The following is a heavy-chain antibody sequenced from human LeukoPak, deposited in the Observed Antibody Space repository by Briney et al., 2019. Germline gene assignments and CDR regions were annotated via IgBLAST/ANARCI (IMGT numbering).Heavy chain of an antibody. CDR1: GGSISSYY. CDR2: IYYSGST. Sequence: SETLSLTCTVYGGSISSYYWSWIRQPPGKGLGWIGYIYYSGSTNYNPSLKRRVTISVDTSKNQFSLKLSSVTAADTAVYYCARDSGDDCWSGLPFDYWGQGTLVTVSS. J-gene: IGHJ4*02. V-gene: IGHV4-59*01. D-gene: IGHD3-3*01. CDR3: ARDSGDDCWSGLPFDY.